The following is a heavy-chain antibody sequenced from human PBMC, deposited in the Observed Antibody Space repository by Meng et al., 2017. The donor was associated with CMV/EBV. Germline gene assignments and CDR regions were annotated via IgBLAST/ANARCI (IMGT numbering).Heavy chain of an antibody. Sequence: GGSLRLSCAASGFTVSSNYMSWVRQAPGKGLEWVSVIYSGGSTYYADSVKGRFTISRGNSKNTLYLQMNSLRAEDTAVYYCTLTQDYYYGMDVWGQGTTVTVSS. V-gene: IGHV3-53*01. D-gene: IGHD2-15*01. J-gene: IGHJ6*02. CDR1: GFTVSSNY. CDR2: IYSGGST. CDR3: TLTQDYYYGMDV.